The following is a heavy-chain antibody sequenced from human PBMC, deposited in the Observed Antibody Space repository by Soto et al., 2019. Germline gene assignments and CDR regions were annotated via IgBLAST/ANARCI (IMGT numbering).Heavy chain of an antibody. CDR2: ISWDGGST. V-gene: IGHV3-43*01. D-gene: IGHD6-6*01. CDR1: GFTFDDYT. J-gene: IGHJ1*01. Sequence: GGSLRLSCAASGFTFDDYTMHWVRQAPGKGLEWVSLISWDGGSTYYADSVKGRFTISRDNSKNSLYLQMNSLRTEDTALYYCATDSSSNFQHWGQGTLVTVSS. CDR3: ATDSSSNFQH.